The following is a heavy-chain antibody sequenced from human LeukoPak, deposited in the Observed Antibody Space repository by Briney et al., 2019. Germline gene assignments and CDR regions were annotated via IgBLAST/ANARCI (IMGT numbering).Heavy chain of an antibody. Sequence: PSETQSLTCAVYVGSFSGCYWSWLPDPPGKGVEWIGEINHSGNNNYNPSLESRVTISVDTSKNQFSLTLSSVTTADTAMYYCARGSPTMVLRVIIATIRSRYYYCYMDVWGKGTTVTVSS. J-gene: IGHJ6*03. D-gene: IGHD3-10*01. V-gene: IGHV4-34*01. CDR3: ARGSPTMVLRVIIATIRSRYYYCYMDV. CDR1: VGSFSGCY. CDR2: INHSGNN.